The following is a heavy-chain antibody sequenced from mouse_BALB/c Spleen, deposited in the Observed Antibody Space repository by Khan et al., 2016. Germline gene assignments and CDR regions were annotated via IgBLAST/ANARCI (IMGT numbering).Heavy chain of an antibody. CDR3: TRRAYYGSRRAMDY. CDR2: IDPETGGT. D-gene: IGHD1-1*01. V-gene: IGHV1-15*01. CDR1: GYIFTDHE. Sequence: QVQLKESGAELVRPGASVTLSCKASGYIFTDHEMHWVKQTPVHGLEWIGAIDPETGGTTYNQKFKGKATLTADKSSSTAYIELRSLTSEDSAVYYCTRRAYYGSRRAMDYWGQGTSVTVSS. J-gene: IGHJ4*01.